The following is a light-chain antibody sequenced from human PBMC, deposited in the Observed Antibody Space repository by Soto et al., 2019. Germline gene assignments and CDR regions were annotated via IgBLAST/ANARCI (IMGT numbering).Light chain of an antibody. J-gene: IGLJ3*02. Sequence: QSALTQPPSASGSPGQSVTISCTGTSSDVGTHNYVSWYQQNPGKAPKLMLYEVNKRPSGVPDRFSGSKSGNTASLTVSGLQAEDEANYYCSSYAGGNNWVFGGVTKLTVL. CDR3: SSYAGGNNWV. CDR2: EVN. V-gene: IGLV2-8*01. CDR1: SSDVGTHNY.